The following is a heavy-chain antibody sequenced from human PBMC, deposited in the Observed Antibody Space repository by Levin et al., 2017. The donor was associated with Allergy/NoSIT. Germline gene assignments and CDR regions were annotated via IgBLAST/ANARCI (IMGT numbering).Heavy chain of an antibody. J-gene: IGHJ4*02. D-gene: IGHD6-13*01. CDR2: ISAGGGNT. CDR1: GFTFSTYA. CDR3: AKAGSSWYIEIDH. V-gene: IGHV3-23*01. Sequence: SGGSLRLSCAASGFTFSTYAMSWVRQAPGKGLEWVSVISAGGGNTNYAEPVKGRFTIARDNSKDTLHLQMNSLTAEDTAVYYCAKAGSSWYIEIDHWGQGTLVTVSS.